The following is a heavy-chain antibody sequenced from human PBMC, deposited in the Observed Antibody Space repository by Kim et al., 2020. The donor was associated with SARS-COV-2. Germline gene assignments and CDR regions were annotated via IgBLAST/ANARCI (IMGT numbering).Heavy chain of an antibody. Sequence: FAESGKGRFTISRDNSKNTLYLQMNSLRAEDTAVYYCARGNPMIVVANDYWGQGTLVTVSS. J-gene: IGHJ4*02. V-gene: IGHV3-33*01. CDR3: ARGNPMIVVANDY. D-gene: IGHD3-22*01.